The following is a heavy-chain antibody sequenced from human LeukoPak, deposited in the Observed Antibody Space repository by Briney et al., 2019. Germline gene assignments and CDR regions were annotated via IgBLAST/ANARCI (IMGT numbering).Heavy chain of an antibody. Sequence: GASVKVSCKVSGYTLTELSMHWVRQAPRKGLEWMGGFDPEDGGTIYAQKFRGRVTMTEDTSTDTAYMELSSLRSEDTAVYYCATFYYDSSGYWFDPWGQGTLVTVSS. CDR2: FDPEDGGT. CDR3: ATFYYDSSGYWFDP. J-gene: IGHJ5*02. CDR1: GYTLTELS. D-gene: IGHD3-22*01. V-gene: IGHV1-24*01.